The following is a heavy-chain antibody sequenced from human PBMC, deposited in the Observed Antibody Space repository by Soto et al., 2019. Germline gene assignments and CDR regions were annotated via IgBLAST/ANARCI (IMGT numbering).Heavy chain of an antibody. J-gene: IGHJ4*02. CDR1: GGSISSSSYY. D-gene: IGHD5-12*01. Sequence: PSETLSLTCTVSGGSISSSSYYWGWIRQPPGKGLEWIGSIYYSGSTYYNPSLKSRVTISVDTSKNQFSLKLSSVTAADTAVYYCARLHGYGYFDYWGQGTLVTVSS. CDR3: ARLHGYGYFDY. CDR2: IYYSGST. V-gene: IGHV4-39*01.